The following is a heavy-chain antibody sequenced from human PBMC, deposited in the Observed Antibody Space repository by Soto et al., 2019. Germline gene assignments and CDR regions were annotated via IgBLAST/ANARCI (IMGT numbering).Heavy chain of an antibody. CDR2: LYYTGST. CDR3: ARARPFQFDY. J-gene: IGHJ4*02. V-gene: IGHV4-39*07. Sequence: PSETLSLTCSVSGDSISSVAHYWAWIRQPPGKGLEWIGSLYYTGSTYYNPSLKSRVAMSIDTSKSQFSLNLRSVTAADTAVYYCARARPFQFDYWGQGTLVTSPQ. CDR1: GDSISSVAHY.